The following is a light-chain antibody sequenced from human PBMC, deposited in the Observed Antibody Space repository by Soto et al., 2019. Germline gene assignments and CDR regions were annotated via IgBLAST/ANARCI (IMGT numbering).Light chain of an antibody. CDR2: GAS. CDR1: QTVSSSY. Sequence: VELPQSADPLSLSPGQSATLSRRASQTVSSSYLAWYQQKPGQAPRLLIYGASSRATGIPDRFSGSGSGTDFTLTSSRLEPEDFAVYYCQQYHSSPQTFGGGTKVDIK. CDR3: QQYHSSPQT. V-gene: IGKV3-20*01. J-gene: IGKJ4*02.